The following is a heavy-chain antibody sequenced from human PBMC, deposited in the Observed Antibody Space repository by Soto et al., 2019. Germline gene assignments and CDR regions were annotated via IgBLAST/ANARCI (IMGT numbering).Heavy chain of an antibody. V-gene: IGHV4-30-4*01. CDR1: GDSISSGDYY. CDR3: ARANYDFWSGYSYYFDY. D-gene: IGHD3-3*01. CDR2: IYYSGST. J-gene: IGHJ4*02. Sequence: QVQLQESGPGLVKPSQTLSLTCTVSGDSISSGDYYWSWIRQPPGKGLEWIGYIYYSGSTYYNPSLKSRVTISVDTSKNQFSLKLSSVTAADTAVYYCARANYDFWSGYSYYFDYWGQGTLVTVSS.